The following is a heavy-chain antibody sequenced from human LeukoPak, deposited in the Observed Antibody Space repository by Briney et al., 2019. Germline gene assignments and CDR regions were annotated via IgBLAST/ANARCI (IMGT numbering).Heavy chain of an antibody. J-gene: IGHJ4*02. Sequence: GGSLRLSCAASGFTFSSYAMSWVRQAPGKGLEWVSYISSSGRTRNYADSVKGRFAISRDNANNSLFLHMNSLRAEDTAVYYCAREALGLDSWGQGTLVTVSS. CDR3: AREALGLDS. D-gene: IGHD1-26*01. V-gene: IGHV3-48*03. CDR1: GFTFSSYA. CDR2: ISSSGRTR.